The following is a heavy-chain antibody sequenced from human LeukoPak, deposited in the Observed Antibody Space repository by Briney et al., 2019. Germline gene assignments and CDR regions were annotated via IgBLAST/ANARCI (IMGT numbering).Heavy chain of an antibody. J-gene: IGHJ4*02. Sequence: GASVKVSCKASGYTFTGYYMHWVRQAPGQGLEWMGWINPNSGGTNYAQKFQGRVTMTRDTSISTAYMELSRLRSDDTAVYYCARGIVGATRLEIDYWGQGTLVTVSS. CDR2: INPNSGGT. V-gene: IGHV1-2*02. D-gene: IGHD1-26*01. CDR3: ARGIVGATRLEIDY. CDR1: GYTFTGYY.